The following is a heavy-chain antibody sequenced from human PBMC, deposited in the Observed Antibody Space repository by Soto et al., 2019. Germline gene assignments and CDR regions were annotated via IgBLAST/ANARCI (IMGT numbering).Heavy chain of an antibody. CDR2: IYYSGST. Sequence: SETLSLTCTVSGGSISSSSYYWGWIRQPPGKGLEWIGSIYYSGSTYYNPSLKSRVTISVDTSKNQFSLKLSSVTAADTAVYYCARQTVGGFLEWLSFDYWGQGTLVTVSS. D-gene: IGHD3-3*01. J-gene: IGHJ4*02. CDR1: GGSISSSSYY. CDR3: ARQTVGGFLEWLSFDY. V-gene: IGHV4-39*01.